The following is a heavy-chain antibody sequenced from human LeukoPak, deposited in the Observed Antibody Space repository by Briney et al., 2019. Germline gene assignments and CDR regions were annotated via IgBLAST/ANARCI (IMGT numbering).Heavy chain of an antibody. D-gene: IGHD3-10*01. Sequence: GGSLRLSCAASGFTFSNYWMHWVRQAPGKGPVWVSRINSDGSTTTYADSVKGRFTISRDNAKNSLYLQMNSLRAEDTAVYYCARDTMVRGVIITVYYYGMDVWGQGTTVTVSS. CDR3: ARDTMVRGVIITVYYYGMDV. V-gene: IGHV3-74*01. J-gene: IGHJ6*02. CDR2: INSDGSTT. CDR1: GFTFSNYW.